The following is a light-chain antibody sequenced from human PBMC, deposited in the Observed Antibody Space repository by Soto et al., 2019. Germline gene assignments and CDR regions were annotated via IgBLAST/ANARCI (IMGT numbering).Light chain of an antibody. CDR3: QQANSLPLT. CDR1: QGISTW. CDR2: AAS. J-gene: IGKJ5*01. V-gene: IGKV1-12*01. Sequence: IQVPPCRPCLSASLRGRLTITSLASQGISTWLAWYQQKPGKAPNLLIYAASTLQSGVPSRFSGSGSGTDFTLTISSLQPEDFATYYCQQANSLPLTFGQGTRLEI.